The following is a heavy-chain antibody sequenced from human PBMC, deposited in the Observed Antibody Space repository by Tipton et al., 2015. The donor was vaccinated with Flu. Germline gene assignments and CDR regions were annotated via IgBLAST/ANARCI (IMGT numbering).Heavy chain of an antibody. D-gene: IGHD3-10*01. CDR3: ARHVPHMVRGGIIRSYGMDV. CDR1: DYPISSGYY. J-gene: IGHJ6*02. V-gene: IGHV4-38-2*02. Sequence: PGLVKPSETLSHICTVSDYPISSGYYWGWIRQPPGKGLEWIGCISHSGRTYYNPSLKSRVTISVDTGKNQFSQRLSSVTAADTAVYYCARHVPHMVRGGIIRSYGMDVWGQGTTVTVSS. CDR2: ISHSGRT.